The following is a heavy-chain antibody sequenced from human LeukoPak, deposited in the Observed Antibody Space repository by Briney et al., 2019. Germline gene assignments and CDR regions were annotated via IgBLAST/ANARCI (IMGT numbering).Heavy chain of an antibody. CDR2: IRSKAYGGTT. V-gene: IGHV3-49*04. CDR3: TRMSCGGDCYLGY. D-gene: IGHD2-21*02. CDR1: GFTFGDYA. J-gene: IGHJ4*02. Sequence: GGSLRLSCTASGFTFGDYAMSWVRQAPGKGLEWVGFIRSKAYGGTTEYAASVKGRFTISRDDSKSIAYLQMNSLKTEDTAVYYCTRMSCGGDCYLGYWGQGTLVTVSS.